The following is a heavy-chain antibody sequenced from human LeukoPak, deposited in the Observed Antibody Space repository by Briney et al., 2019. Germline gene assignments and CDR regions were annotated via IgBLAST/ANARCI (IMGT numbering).Heavy chain of an antibody. Sequence: GSLRLSCAASGFTFSSYSMNWVRQPPGKGLEWIGSIYYTGSIYYNPSLKSRVTISVDTSKNQFSLKLSSLTAADTAVYYCARRPFNWGSGDAFDIWGQGTMVTVSS. CDR3: ARRPFNWGSGDAFDI. D-gene: IGHD7-27*01. J-gene: IGHJ3*02. CDR2: IYYTGSI. CDR1: GFTFSSYSMN. V-gene: IGHV4-39*01.